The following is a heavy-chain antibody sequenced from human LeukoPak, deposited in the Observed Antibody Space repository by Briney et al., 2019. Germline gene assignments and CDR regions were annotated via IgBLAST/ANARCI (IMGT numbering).Heavy chain of an antibody. CDR2: ISSSGSTI. CDR3: ARGALEMATITSPYYFDY. V-gene: IGHV3-48*03. Sequence: PGGSLRLSCAASGFTFSSYAMSWVRQAPGKGLEWVSYISSSGSTIYYADSVKGRFTISRDNAKNSLYLQMNSLRAEDTAVYYCARGALEMATITSPYYFDYWGQGTLVTVSS. CDR1: GFTFSSYA. D-gene: IGHD5-24*01. J-gene: IGHJ4*02.